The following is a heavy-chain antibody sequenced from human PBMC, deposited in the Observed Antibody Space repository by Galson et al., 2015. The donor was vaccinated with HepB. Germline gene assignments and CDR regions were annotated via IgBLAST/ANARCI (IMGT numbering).Heavy chain of an antibody. V-gene: IGHV3-23*01. J-gene: IGHJ4*02. CDR2: ISAYGKHT. CDR1: QFIFSNSA. D-gene: IGHD1-26*01. CDR3: ARDPGEGEWDRPGGYDF. Sequence: SLRLSCAVSQFIFSNSAMAWVRQAPGKGLEWVSSISAYGKHTYYADSVKGRFTISRDNSKDTLYLQMNSLRAEDTGLYFCARDPGEGEWDRPGGYDFWGQETLVTVSS.